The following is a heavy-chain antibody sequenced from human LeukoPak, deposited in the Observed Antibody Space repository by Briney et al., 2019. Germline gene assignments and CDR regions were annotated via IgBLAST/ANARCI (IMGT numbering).Heavy chain of an antibody. D-gene: IGHD7-27*01. Sequence: GGSLRLSRVGSGFTFSVHLVRQVPGKGLEWLTFIRHDGTDQHYADSVRGRFTISRDNSKNTVYLQMNSLRPEDTALYYCAKDGNWASVSWGQGTLVTVSS. V-gene: IGHV3-30*02. CDR3: AKDGNWASVS. CDR1: GFTFS. J-gene: IGHJ5*02. CDR2: IRHDGTDQ.